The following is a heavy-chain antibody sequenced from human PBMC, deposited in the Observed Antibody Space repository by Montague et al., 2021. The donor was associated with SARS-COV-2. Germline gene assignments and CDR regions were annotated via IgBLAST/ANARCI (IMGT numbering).Heavy chain of an antibody. V-gene: IGHV4-59*01. CDR1: GGSINNYF. CDR2: MHSTDST. CDR3: ARAVVGAKTATIEY. D-gene: IGHD2-21*01. J-gene: IGHJ4*02. Sequence: SETLSLTCSVSGGSINNYFWGWIRKSPGTGLELVCYMHSTDSTASNPSLKSRVIISVDTSKTQISLKLSSVSAADTALYYCARAVVGAKTATIEYWGQGTLVTVSS.